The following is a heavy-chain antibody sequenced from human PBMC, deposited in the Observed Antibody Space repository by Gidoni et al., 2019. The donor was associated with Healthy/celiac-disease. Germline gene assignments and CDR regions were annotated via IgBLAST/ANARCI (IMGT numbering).Heavy chain of an antibody. J-gene: IGHJ3*02. CDR3: ARGEGNSGYDRSAFDI. Sequence: QVQLVQSGAEVKKPGSSVKVSCKASGGPFSSYTISWVRQAPGQGLEWMGRIIPILGIANYAQKFQGRVTITADKSTSTAYMELSSLRSEDTAVYYCARGEGNSGYDRSAFDIWGQGTMVTVSS. V-gene: IGHV1-69*02. CDR2: IIPILGIA. CDR1: GGPFSSYT. D-gene: IGHD5-12*01.